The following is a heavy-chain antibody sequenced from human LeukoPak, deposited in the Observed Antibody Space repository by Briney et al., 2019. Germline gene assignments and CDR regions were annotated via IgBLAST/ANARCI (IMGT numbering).Heavy chain of an antibody. CDR3: ARDLVSPMVRGHNWFDP. CDR1: GGPMNNYY. D-gene: IGHD3-10*01. Sequence: SETLSLTCTVSGGPMNNYYWSWIRQPAGEGLEWIGRTHTTGNTNYNPPLKRRVTMSVDTSKNQFSLRLTSLTAADTPVFYCARDLVSPMVRGHNWFDPWGQGTLVTVSS. CDR2: THTTGNT. J-gene: IGHJ5*02. V-gene: IGHV4-4*07.